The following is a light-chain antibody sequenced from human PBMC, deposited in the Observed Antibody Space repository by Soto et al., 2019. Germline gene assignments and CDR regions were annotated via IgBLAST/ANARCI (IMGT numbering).Light chain of an antibody. J-gene: IGKJ1*01. CDR3: QQRSNWPRT. Sequence: EIVLTQSPATLCLSPGERATLSCRASQSVSSSYLAWYQQKPGQAPRLLFYDASTRATGIPARFSGSGSGTDFTLTISSLEPEDFAVYYCQQRSNWPRTFGQGTTVEI. CDR1: QSVSSSY. CDR2: DAS. V-gene: IGKV3D-20*02.